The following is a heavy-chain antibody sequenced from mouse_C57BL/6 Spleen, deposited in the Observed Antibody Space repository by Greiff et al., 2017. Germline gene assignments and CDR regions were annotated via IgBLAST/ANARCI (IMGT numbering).Heavy chain of an antibody. D-gene: IGHD4-1*01. V-gene: IGHV1-80*01. CDR3: ANLGRLGYFDV. J-gene: IGHJ1*03. CDR1: GYAFSSYW. Sequence: QVQLKESGAELVKPGASVKISCKASGYAFSSYWMNWVKQRPGKGLEWIGQIYPGAGDTNYTGKFKGKATLTADKSSSTAYMQLSSLTSEDSAVYFCANLGRLGYFDVWGTGTTVTVSS. CDR2: IYPGAGDT.